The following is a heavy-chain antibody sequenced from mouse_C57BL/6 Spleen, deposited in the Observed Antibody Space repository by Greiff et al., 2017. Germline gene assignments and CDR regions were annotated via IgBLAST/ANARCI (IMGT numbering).Heavy chain of an antibody. Sequence: VQLQQPGAELVRPGSSVKLSCKASGYTFTSYWMDWVKQRPGQGLEWIGNIYPSDSETHYNQQFKDKATLTVDKSSSTAYMQLSSLTSEDSAVYYCARDYSNYVDYAMDYWGQGTSVTVSS. D-gene: IGHD2-5*01. J-gene: IGHJ4*01. V-gene: IGHV1-61*01. CDR1: GYTFTSYW. CDR3: ARDYSNYVDYAMDY. CDR2: IYPSDSET.